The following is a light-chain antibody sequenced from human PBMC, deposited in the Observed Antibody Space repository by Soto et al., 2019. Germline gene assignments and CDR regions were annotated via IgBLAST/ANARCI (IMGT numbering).Light chain of an antibody. Sequence: QSVLTQPASVSGSPGQSIAISCTGTRSDVGAYNYVSWYQQHPGKAPKLMISEVSNRPSGVSNRFSGSKSGNTASLTISGLQAEDEADYYCSSFTSGSTLFGTGTKLTVL. CDR2: EVS. J-gene: IGLJ1*01. V-gene: IGLV2-14*01. CDR1: RSDVGAYNY. CDR3: SSFTSGSTL.